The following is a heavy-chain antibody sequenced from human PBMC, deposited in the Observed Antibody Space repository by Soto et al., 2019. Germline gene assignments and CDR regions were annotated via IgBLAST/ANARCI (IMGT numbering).Heavy chain of an antibody. CDR1: GFTFSSYG. CDR3: ARRLYGDPGASDY. V-gene: IGHV3-33*01. J-gene: IGHJ4*02. D-gene: IGHD4-17*01. Sequence: QVQLVESGGGVVQPGRSPRLSYAASGFTFSSYGMHWVRQAPGKGLEWVAVIWYDGSNKYYADSVKGRFTISRDNSKNTLYLQMNSLRAEDTAVYYCARRLYGDPGASDYWGQGTLVTVSS. CDR2: IWYDGSNK.